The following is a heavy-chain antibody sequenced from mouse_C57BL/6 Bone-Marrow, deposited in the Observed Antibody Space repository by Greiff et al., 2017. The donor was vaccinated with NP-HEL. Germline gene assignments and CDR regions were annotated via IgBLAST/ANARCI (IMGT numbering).Heavy chain of an antibody. D-gene: IGHD1-1*01. CDR2: ISSGGDYI. V-gene: IGHV5-9-1*02. J-gene: IGHJ4*01. Sequence: EVQLVESGEGLVKPGGSLKLSCAASGFTFSSYAMSWVRQTPEKRLEWVAYISSGGDYIYYADTVKGRFTISRDNARNTLYLQMSSLKSEDTAMYYCTRDTNYGSRGAMDYWGQGTSVTVSS. CDR3: TRDTNYGSRGAMDY. CDR1: GFTFSSYA.